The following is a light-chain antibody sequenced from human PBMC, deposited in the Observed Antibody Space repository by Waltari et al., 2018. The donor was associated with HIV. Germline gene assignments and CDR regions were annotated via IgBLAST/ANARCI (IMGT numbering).Light chain of an antibody. CDR1: SSDVGGYNY. J-gene: IGLJ2*01. Sequence: QSALTQPASVSGSPGRSITISCTGPSSDVGGYNYVSLYQQHPGKPPKLMIYEVSNRPSGVSNRFSGSKSGNTASLTISGLQAEDEADYYCSSYTTSSSTLPFGGGTKLTVL. CDR2: EVS. V-gene: IGLV2-14*01. CDR3: SSYTTSSSTLP.